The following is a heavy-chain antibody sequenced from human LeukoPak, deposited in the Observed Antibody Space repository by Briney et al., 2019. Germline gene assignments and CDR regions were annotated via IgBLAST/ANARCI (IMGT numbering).Heavy chain of an antibody. V-gene: IGHV1-3*01. CDR3: ASTGYSSSSYGVFDY. J-gene: IGHJ4*02. Sequence: ASVKVSCKASGYTFTSYAMHWVRQAPGQRLEWMGWIDAGNHNTKYSQKFQGRVTITRDTSASTAYMELSSLRSEDTAVYYCASTGYSSSSYGVFDYWGQGTLVTVSS. D-gene: IGHD6-13*01. CDR1: GYTFTSYA. CDR2: IDAGNHNT.